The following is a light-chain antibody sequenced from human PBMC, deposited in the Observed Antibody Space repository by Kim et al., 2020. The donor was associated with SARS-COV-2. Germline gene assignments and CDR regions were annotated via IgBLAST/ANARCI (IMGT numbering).Light chain of an antibody. J-gene: IGLJ3*02. V-gene: IGLV10-54*01. CDR1: GNIVGDQG. CDR2: RNN. Sequence: ESAPLTGTGTGNIVGDQGAAWLQQQLDHPAKRLSYRNNNRPSGISERLSASRSGNTASLTITGLQPEDEADYYCSAWDSGLSAWVFGGGTQLTVL. CDR3: SAWDSGLSAWV.